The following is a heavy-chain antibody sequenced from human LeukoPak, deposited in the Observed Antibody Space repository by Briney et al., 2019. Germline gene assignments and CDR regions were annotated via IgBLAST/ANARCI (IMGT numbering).Heavy chain of an antibody. J-gene: IGHJ4*02. CDR1: GFTFSSYW. Sequence: GGSLRLSCAASGFTFSSYWMHWVRQAPGKGLVWVSRINSDGSSTNYADSVKGRFTISRDNAKNTLYLQMNSLRAEDTAVYYCAKALGYSSGSGWGQGTLVTVSS. CDR2: INSDGSST. CDR3: AKALGYSSGSG. D-gene: IGHD6-19*01. V-gene: IGHV3-74*01.